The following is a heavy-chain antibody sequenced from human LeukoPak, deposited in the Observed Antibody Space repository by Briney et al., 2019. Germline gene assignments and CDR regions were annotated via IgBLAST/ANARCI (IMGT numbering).Heavy chain of an antibody. D-gene: IGHD2-15*01. CDR2: ISYSGST. Sequence: SETLSLTCTVSVDSVSSSSYYWGWLRQPPGKGLEWIGTISYSGSTYYNPSLKSRVTISVDTPKNQFSLKLSSVTAADTAVYYCARHDAVAATTNAFYVMAGWGQGTTVTVSS. V-gene: IGHV4-39*01. CDR3: ARHDAVAATTNAFYVMAG. CDR1: VDSVSSSSYY. J-gene: IGHJ6*02.